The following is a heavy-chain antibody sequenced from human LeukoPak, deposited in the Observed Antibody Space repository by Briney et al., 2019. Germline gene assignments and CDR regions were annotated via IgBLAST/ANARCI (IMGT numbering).Heavy chain of an antibody. J-gene: IGHJ5*02. D-gene: IGHD3-22*01. CDR2: VTGEGSS. CDR3: VRESSGYAS. Sequence: GGSLRLSCAASGFIFSNYWMHWVRQPPGKEPVWVARVTGEGSSIYADSVKGRFTISRDNAKNRVSLQMNSLRVEDTGVYHCVRESSGYASWGQGTLVTVSS. CDR1: GFIFSNYW. V-gene: IGHV3-74*01.